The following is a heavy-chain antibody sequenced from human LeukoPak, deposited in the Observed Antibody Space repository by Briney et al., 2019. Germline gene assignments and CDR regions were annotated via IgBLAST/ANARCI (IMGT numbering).Heavy chain of an antibody. CDR3: ANSGGYYYDSSGYYHSHAFDI. Sequence: GGSLRLSCAASGFTFSTFAMIWVRQPPGKGLEWVSSIFPSGGEIHYADSVRGRFTISRDNSKSTLSLQMNSLRAEDTAVYYCANSGGYYYDSSGYYHSHAFDIWGQGTMVTVSS. J-gene: IGHJ3*02. CDR1: GFTFSTFA. D-gene: IGHD3-22*01. V-gene: IGHV3-23*01. CDR2: IFPSGGEI.